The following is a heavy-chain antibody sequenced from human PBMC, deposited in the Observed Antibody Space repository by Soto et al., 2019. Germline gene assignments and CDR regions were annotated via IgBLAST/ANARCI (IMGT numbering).Heavy chain of an antibody. CDR1: GGSFSGYY. Sequence: SETLSLTCAVYGGSFSGYYWSWIRQPPGKGLEWIGEINHSGSTNYNPSLKSRVTISVETSKNQFSLKLSSVTAADTAVYYCARGPKIVLMVYAPDNWFDPWGQGTLVTVSS. D-gene: IGHD2-8*01. CDR3: ARGPKIVLMVYAPDNWFDP. CDR2: INHSGST. V-gene: IGHV4-34*01. J-gene: IGHJ5*02.